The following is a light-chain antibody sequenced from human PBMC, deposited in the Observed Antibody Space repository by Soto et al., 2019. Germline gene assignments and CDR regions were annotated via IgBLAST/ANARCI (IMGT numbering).Light chain of an antibody. CDR1: QSVSSSY. Sequence: EIVLTQSPATLSLSPGERATLSCEASQSVSSSYLAWYQQKPGLAPRLLIYDASSRATGIPDRFSGSGSGTDFTLTISRLEPEDFAVYYCQQYGSSPRLTFGGGTKVDIK. CDR2: DAS. J-gene: IGKJ4*01. CDR3: QQYGSSPRLT. V-gene: IGKV3D-20*01.